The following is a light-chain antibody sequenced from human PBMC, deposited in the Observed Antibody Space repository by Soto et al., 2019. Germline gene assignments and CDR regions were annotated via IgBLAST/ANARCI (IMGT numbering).Light chain of an antibody. CDR3: QQYDNLALT. CDR1: QDISNY. Sequence: DIPMTQSPSSLSASVGDRVTITCQTSQDISNYLNWYQQKPGKAPKLLIYDASNLETGVPSRFSGSGSGTDFTFTISRLQPEDIATYYCQQYDNLALTFGGGTKVEIK. V-gene: IGKV1-33*01. J-gene: IGKJ4*01. CDR2: DAS.